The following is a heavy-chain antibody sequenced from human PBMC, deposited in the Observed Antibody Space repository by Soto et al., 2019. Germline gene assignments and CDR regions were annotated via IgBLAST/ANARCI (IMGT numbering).Heavy chain of an antibody. D-gene: IGHD5-12*01. CDR2: IYWDDDK. J-gene: IGHJ2*01. Sequence: QITLKESGPTLVKPTQTLTLTCTFSGFSLSTSGVGVGWIRQPPGKALECLALIYWDDDKRYSPSLKSRLTITKDTSKSQVVLTMTNMDPVDTATYSCARHIVATIRNWYFDLWGRGTLVTVSS. CDR3: ARHIVATIRNWYFDL. V-gene: IGHV2-5*02. CDR1: GFSLSTSGVG.